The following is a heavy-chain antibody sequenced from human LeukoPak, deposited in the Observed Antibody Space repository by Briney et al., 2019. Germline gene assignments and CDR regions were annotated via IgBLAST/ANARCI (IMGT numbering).Heavy chain of an antibody. J-gene: IGHJ3*02. Sequence: SETLSLTCAVYGGSFSGYYWSWIRQPPGKGLEWIGEINHSGSTNYNPSLKSRVTISVDTSKNQFSLKLSSVTAADTAVYYCARGEGPIWFGEGNAFDIWGQGTMVTVSS. CDR1: GGSFSGYY. CDR3: ARGEGPIWFGEGNAFDI. D-gene: IGHD3-10*01. V-gene: IGHV4-34*01. CDR2: INHSGST.